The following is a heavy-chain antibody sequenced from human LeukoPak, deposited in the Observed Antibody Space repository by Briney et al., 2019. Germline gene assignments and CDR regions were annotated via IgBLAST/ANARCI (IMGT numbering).Heavy chain of an antibody. D-gene: IGHD7-27*01. V-gene: IGHV3-7*01. J-gene: IGHJ4*02. CDR1: GFSLSNYW. Sequence: GGSLRLSCAASGFSLSNYWMNWVRQAPGKGLEWVANIKQDGSEKNYVDSVKGRFTISRDNAKNSLILQMNSLRDEDTAVYYCARGVWAPFDYWGQGTLVTVSS. CDR3: ARGVWAPFDY. CDR2: IKQDGSEK.